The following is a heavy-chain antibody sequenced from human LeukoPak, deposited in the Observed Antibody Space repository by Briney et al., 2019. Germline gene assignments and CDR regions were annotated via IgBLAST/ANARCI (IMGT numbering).Heavy chain of an antibody. CDR2: INAYNGDT. CDR1: NYTFTSYG. CDR3: ARDGSGVWFDY. Sequence: ASVNVSCKASNYTFTSYGISWVRQAPGQGLEWMVWINAYNGDTNYAQKFQGRVTLTTDTSTSTAYMELRSLRSDDTAVYYCARDGSGVWFDYWGQGTLVTVSS. D-gene: IGHD3-10*01. V-gene: IGHV1-18*01. J-gene: IGHJ4*02.